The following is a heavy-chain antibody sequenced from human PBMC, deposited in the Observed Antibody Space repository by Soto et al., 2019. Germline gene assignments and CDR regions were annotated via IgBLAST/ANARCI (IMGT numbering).Heavy chain of an antibody. CDR2: IWYDGSNK. CDR3: ARGWGYSYGDAFDI. D-gene: IGHD5-18*01. Sequence: GGSLRLSCAASGFTFSSYGMHWVRQAPGKGLEWVAVIWYDGSNKYYADSVKGRFTISRDNSKNTLYLQMNSLRAEDTAVYYCARGWGYSYGDAFDIWGQGTMVTVSS. J-gene: IGHJ3*02. V-gene: IGHV3-33*01. CDR1: GFTFSSYG.